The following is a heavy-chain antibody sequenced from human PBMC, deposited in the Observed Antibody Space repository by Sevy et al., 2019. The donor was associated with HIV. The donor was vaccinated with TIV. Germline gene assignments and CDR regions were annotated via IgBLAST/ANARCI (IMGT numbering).Heavy chain of an antibody. D-gene: IGHD3-10*01. CDR2: IIPIFGTA. J-gene: IGHJ6*02. CDR1: GGTFSSYA. V-gene: IGHV1-69*13. CDR3: ARDYYGSGSYYPYYYYGMDV. Sequence: ASVKVSCKASGGTFSSYAISLVRQAPGQGLEWMGGIIPIFGTANYAQKFQGRVTITADESTSTAYMELSSLRSEDTAVYYCARDYYGSGSYYPYYYYGMDVWGQGTTVTVSS.